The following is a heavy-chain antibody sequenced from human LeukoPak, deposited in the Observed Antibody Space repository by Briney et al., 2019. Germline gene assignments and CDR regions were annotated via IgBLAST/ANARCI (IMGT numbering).Heavy chain of an antibody. CDR1: GGSFSGYY. D-gene: IGHD1-26*01. CDR2: INHSGST. V-gene: IGHV4-34*01. Sequence: SETLSHTCAVYGGSFSGYYWSWIRQPPGKGLEWIGEINHSGSTNYNPSLKSRVTISVDTSKNQFSLKLSSVTAADTAVYYCARGRGIDYWGQGTLVTVSS. CDR3: ARGRGIDY. J-gene: IGHJ4*02.